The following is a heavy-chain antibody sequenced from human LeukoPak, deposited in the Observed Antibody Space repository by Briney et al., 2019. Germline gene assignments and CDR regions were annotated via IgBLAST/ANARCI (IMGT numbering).Heavy chain of an antibody. CDR2: IIPIFGTA. Sequence: ASVKVSCKASGYTFTSYAMHWVRQAPGQGLEWMGGIIPIFGTANYAQKFQGRVTITADESTSTAYMELSSLRSEDTAVYYCARDPHSSGSINWFDPWGQGTLVTVSS. CDR1: GYTFTSYA. V-gene: IGHV1-69*13. D-gene: IGHD3-22*01. CDR3: ARDPHSSGSINWFDP. J-gene: IGHJ5*02.